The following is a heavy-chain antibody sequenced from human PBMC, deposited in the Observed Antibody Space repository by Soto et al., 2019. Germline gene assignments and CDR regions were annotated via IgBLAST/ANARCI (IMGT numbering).Heavy chain of an antibody. CDR2: INAGNGNT. V-gene: IGHV1-3*05. CDR3: ARAPGGPGIAEY. D-gene: IGHD6-13*01. CDR1: GYTFTSYA. Sequence: QVQLVQSGAEEKKPGASVKVSCKASGYTFTSYAMHWVRQAPGQRLEWMGWINAGNGNTKYSQKFQGRVTITRDTSASTAYMELSSLRAEDTAVYYCARAPGGPGIAEYWGQGTLVTVSS. J-gene: IGHJ4*02.